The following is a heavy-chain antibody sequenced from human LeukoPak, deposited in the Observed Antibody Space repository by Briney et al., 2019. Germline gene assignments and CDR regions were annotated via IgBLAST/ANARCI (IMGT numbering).Heavy chain of an antibody. CDR2: ISAYNGNT. CDR3: ARDVPVQTSNAFDI. Sequence: GASVKVSCKASGYTFTSYGISWVRQAPGQGLEWMGWISAYNGNTNYAQKLQGRVTMTTDTSTSTAYMELRSLRSDDTAVYYCARDVPVQTSNAFDIWGQGTMVIVSS. J-gene: IGHJ3*02. V-gene: IGHV1-18*01. D-gene: IGHD1-1*01. CDR1: GYTFTSYG.